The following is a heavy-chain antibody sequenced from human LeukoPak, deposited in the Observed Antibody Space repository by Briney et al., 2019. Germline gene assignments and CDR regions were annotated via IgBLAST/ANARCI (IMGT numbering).Heavy chain of an antibody. Sequence: GGSLRLSCAASGFTVSSNYMSWVRQAPGKGLEWVSVIYSGGSTYYADSVKGRFTISRDNSKNTLYLQMNSLRAEDTAVYYCVRERRAAVSDWGQGTLVTVSS. D-gene: IGHD6-13*01. CDR1: GFTVSSNY. CDR2: IYSGGST. J-gene: IGHJ4*02. CDR3: VRERRAAVSD. V-gene: IGHV3-66*01.